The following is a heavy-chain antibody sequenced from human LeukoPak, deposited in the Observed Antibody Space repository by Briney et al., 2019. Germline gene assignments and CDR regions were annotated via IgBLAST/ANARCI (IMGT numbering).Heavy chain of an antibody. CDR1: GFTFSSYS. D-gene: IGHD3-22*01. J-gene: IGHJ6*02. V-gene: IGHV3-21*01. CDR3: ARSLTYYYDSSGYYGYYYYGMDV. CDR2: ISSSSSYI. Sequence: GGSLRLSCAAFGFTFSSYSMNWVRQAPGKGLEWVSSISSSSSYIYYADSVKGRFTISRDNAKNSLYLQMNSLRAEDTAVYYCARSLTYYYDSSGYYGYYYYGMDVWGQGTTVTVSS.